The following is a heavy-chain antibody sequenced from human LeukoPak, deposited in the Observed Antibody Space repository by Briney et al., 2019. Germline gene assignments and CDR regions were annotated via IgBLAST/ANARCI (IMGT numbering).Heavy chain of an antibody. CDR2: ISGSGGST. V-gene: IGHV3-23*01. Sequence: PGGSLRLSCAASGFTFSSYAMSWVRQAPGKGLEWVSAISGSGGSTYYADSVKGRFTISRDNSKNTLYLQMNSLRAEDTAVYYCASQIAVAGTGYFDYWGQGTLVTVPS. D-gene: IGHD6-19*01. CDR3: ASQIAVAGTGYFDY. J-gene: IGHJ4*02. CDR1: GFTFSSYA.